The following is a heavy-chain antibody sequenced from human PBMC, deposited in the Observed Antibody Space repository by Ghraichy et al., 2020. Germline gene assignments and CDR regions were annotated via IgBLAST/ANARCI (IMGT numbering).Heavy chain of an antibody. CDR1: GYTFTAYY. CDR3: ARSLARVDGDYVNQDY. Sequence: ASVKVSCKASGYTFTAYYLHWVRQAPGQGLEWMGWINPNTGGTKYSQTFQGRVTMTRDTSISTAYMELSSLRSDDTAVYYCARSLARVDGDYVNQDYWGQGTLVTVSS. J-gene: IGHJ4*02. D-gene: IGHD4-17*01. CDR2: INPNTGGT. V-gene: IGHV1-2*02.